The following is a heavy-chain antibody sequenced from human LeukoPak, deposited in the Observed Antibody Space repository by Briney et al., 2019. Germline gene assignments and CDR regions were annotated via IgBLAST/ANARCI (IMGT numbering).Heavy chain of an antibody. CDR2: IYYSGST. V-gene: IGHV4-39*07. CDR1: GGSISSSSYY. D-gene: IGHD3-22*01. Sequence: SGTLSLTCTVSGGSISSSSYYWGWIRQPPGKGLEWIGSIYYSGSTYYNPSLKSRVTISVDTSKNQFSLKLSSVTAADTAVYYCATRTMTDAFDIWGQGTMVTVSS. J-gene: IGHJ3*02. CDR3: ATRTMTDAFDI.